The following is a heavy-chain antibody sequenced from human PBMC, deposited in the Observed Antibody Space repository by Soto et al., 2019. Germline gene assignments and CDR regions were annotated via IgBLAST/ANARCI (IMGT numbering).Heavy chain of an antibody. CDR3: AQDPVGVTATPVLGY. CDR2: INPSGGST. J-gene: IGHJ4*02. Sequence: SVEVSSKASGYNFTSYHMHWARQSPAQGLEWMGIINPSGGSTSYAQKFQCRVTMTMDTSTSIGSLVLSSLRSEDTAMYYFAQDPVGVTATPVLGYWVQETLITLS. CDR1: GYNFTSYH. D-gene: IGHD2-15*01. V-gene: IGHV1-46*01.